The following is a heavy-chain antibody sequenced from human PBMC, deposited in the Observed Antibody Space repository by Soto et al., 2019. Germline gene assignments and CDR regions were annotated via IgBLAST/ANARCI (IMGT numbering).Heavy chain of an antibody. CDR3: ASHNFFCGGDCNSSGMDV. J-gene: IGHJ6*02. Sequence: PVESLKISGHGSGYMLNNYWINWVRQVPWGGLEWMGRIDPSDSYTKYNPSFQGLVTISADKSTSTAFLQWSSLRASDTAVYYCASHNFFCGGDCNSSGMDVWGQGTTVTVSS. CDR1: GYMLNNYW. V-gene: IGHV5-10-1*01. CDR2: IDPSDSYT. D-gene: IGHD2-21*02.